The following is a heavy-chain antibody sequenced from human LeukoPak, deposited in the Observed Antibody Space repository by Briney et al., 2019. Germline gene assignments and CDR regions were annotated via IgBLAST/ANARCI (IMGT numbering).Heavy chain of an antibody. Sequence: GGSLRLSCAASGFTFSGSAMHWVRQAPGKGLEWVSAISGSGGSTYYADSVKGRFTISRDNSKNTLYLQMNSLRAEDTAVYYCAKVLRLSFYDFWSGPNWFDPWGQGTLVTVSS. D-gene: IGHD3-3*01. CDR3: AKVLRLSFYDFWSGPNWFDP. J-gene: IGHJ5*02. CDR2: ISGSGGST. CDR1: GFTFSGSA. V-gene: IGHV3-23*01.